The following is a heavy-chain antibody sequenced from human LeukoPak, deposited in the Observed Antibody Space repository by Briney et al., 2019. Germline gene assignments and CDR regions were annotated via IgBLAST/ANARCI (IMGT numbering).Heavy chain of an antibody. CDR1: GFAFSSYA. Sequence: PGGSLRLSCAASGFAFSSYAMSWVRQAPGKGLEWVSGISGSGGSTYYADSAKGRFTISRDNSKNTLYLQMNSLRVEDTAVYYCAKDVDIAAAGTRRLFDFWGQGTMVTVSS. J-gene: IGHJ3*01. CDR3: AKDVDIAAAGTRRLFDF. D-gene: IGHD6-13*01. V-gene: IGHV3-23*01. CDR2: ISGSGGST.